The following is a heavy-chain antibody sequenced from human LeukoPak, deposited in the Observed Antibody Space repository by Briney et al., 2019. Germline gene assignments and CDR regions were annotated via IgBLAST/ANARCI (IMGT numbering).Heavy chain of an antibody. CDR3: ARDRSYGPSTNMDV. J-gene: IGHJ6*03. V-gene: IGHV3-30-3*01. CDR2: ISYDGSNK. Sequence: PGGSLRLSCAASGFTFSSYAMHWVRQAPGKGLEWVAVISYDGSNKYYADSVKGRFTISRDNSKNTLYLQMNSLRAEDTAVYYCARDRSYGPSTNMDVWGKGTTVTVSS. CDR1: GFTFSSYA. D-gene: IGHD5-18*01.